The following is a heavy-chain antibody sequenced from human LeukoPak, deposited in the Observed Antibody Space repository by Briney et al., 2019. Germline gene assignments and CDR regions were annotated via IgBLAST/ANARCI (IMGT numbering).Heavy chain of an antibody. CDR1: GYTFTGYY. J-gene: IGHJ6*02. D-gene: IGHD2-2*03. V-gene: IGHV1-2*02. CDR2: INPNSGGT. CDR3: ARGRGDLMDIVVVPAVMDV. Sequence: VASVKVSCKASGYTFTGYYMHWVRQAPGQGLEWMGWINPNSGGTNYAQKFQGRVTMTRDTSTSTVYMELSSLRSEDTAVYYCARGRGDLMDIVVVPAVMDVWGQGTTVTVSS.